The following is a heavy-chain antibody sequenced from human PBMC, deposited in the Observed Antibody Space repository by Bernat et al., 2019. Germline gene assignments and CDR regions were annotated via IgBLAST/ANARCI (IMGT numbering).Heavy chain of an antibody. J-gene: IGHJ4*02. Sequence: QITLKESGPTLVKPTQTLTLTCTFSGFSLSTSGLGVGWIRQPPGKALEWLALIYCDDDKLYRPSLKSRPTITKDTSKNQVVLTMTNMDPVDTATYYCALRRYLGVLTYWGQGTLVTVSS. V-gene: IGHV2-5*02. CDR2: IYCDDDK. CDR3: ALRRYLGVLTY. D-gene: IGHD3-3*01. CDR1: GFSLSTSGLG.